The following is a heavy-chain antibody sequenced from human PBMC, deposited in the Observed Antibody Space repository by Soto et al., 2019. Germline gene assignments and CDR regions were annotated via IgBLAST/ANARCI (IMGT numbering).Heavy chain of an antibody. CDR2: INAKGDFT. Sequence: EVQLLESGGGLVQPGGSLGLSCAASGFTFVNYPITWVRQAPGRGLVWVSTINAKGDFTHYADSVTGRFTVSRDNSKNTLPVPMLTLRAEDTAGYFCAREGFSSGAASGCAIWGQGTMVT. V-gene: IGHV3-23*01. CDR3: AREGFSSGAASGCAI. CDR1: GFTFVNYP. J-gene: IGHJ3*02. D-gene: IGHD6-19*01.